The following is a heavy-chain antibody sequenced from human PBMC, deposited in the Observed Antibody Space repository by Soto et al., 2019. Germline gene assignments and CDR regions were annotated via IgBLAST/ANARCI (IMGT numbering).Heavy chain of an antibody. D-gene: IGHD1-26*01. V-gene: IGHV3-66*01. CDR3: ARDPYQPVGY. CDR1: GFTVRNTY. CDR2: IYADGTT. Sequence: GGFLRLSCAASGFTVRNTYMSWVRQAPGKGLEWVSVIYADGTTYYADSVKGRFTISRDNSKNTLYLQMNSLRADDTAVYYCARDPYQPVGYWGQGTLVTVSS. J-gene: IGHJ4*02.